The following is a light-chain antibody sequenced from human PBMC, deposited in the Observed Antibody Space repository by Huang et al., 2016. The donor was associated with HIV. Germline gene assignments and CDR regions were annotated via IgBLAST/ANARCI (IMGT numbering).Light chain of an antibody. CDR1: QSISSY. CDR3: HQSYSTLRYT. CDR2: AAS. J-gene: IGKJ2*01. V-gene: IGKV1-39*01. Sequence: DIQMTQSPSSLSASVGDRVTITCRASQSISSYLNWYQQKPGTAPKLLIYAASSLQRGVPSRFSGSGSWTDFTLTISSLQPEDFATYYCHQSYSTLRYTFGQGTKLEIK.